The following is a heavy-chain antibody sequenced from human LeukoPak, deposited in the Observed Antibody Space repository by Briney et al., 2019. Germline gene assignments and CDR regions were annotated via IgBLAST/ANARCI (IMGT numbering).Heavy chain of an antibody. J-gene: IGHJ4*02. CDR1: GGSISSSSYY. Sequence: TSETLSLTCTVSGGSISSSSYYWGWIRQPPGKGLEWIGSIYYSGSTYYNPSLKSRVTISVDTSKNQFSLKLSSVTAADTAVYYCARDRGYGDYTRYFDYWGQGTLVTVSS. D-gene: IGHD4-17*01. CDR3: ARDRGYGDYTRYFDY. CDR2: IYYSGST. V-gene: IGHV4-39*07.